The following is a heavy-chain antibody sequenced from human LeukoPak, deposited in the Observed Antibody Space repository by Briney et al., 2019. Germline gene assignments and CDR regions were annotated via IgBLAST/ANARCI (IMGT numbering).Heavy chain of an antibody. CDR1: GLTFSTYV. CDR2: ISSNGDNT. CDR3: VRGTGY. V-gene: IGHV3-64D*06. J-gene: IGHJ4*02. Sequence: GGSLRLSCSVSGLTFSTYVMHWVRQAPGKGLEYVSAISSNGDNTYYADSVKGRFTISRDNSKNTLYLQMSSLRPDDTAVYFCVRGTGYWGQGTLVTVS.